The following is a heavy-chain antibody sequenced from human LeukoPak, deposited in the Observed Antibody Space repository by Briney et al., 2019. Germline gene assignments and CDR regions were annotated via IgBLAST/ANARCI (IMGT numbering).Heavy chain of an antibody. V-gene: IGHV3-73*01. CDR1: GFIFSGSA. CDR2: IKSKPNSYAT. D-gene: IGHD1-14*01. Sequence: GGSLRLSCAASGFIFSGSAMHWVRQASGKGLEWVGRIKSKPNSYATAYAASVKGRFTISRDDSKNTAYLQMNSLKTEDTAVYYCTTSGPVAEYFQHWGQGTLVTVSS. CDR3: TTSGPVAEYFQH. J-gene: IGHJ1*01.